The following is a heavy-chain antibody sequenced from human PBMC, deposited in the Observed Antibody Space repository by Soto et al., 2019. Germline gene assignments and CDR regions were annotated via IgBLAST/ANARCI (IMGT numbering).Heavy chain of an antibody. J-gene: IGHJ6*02. Sequence: GGSLRLSCAASGFTVSSNYMNWVRQAPGRGLEWVSIIYSGGTTNYADSVKGRFTISRDNSKNTLYLQMNSLRAEDTAMYYCARFYDSSGSYPGRLDVRGQGTTDTGSS. V-gene: IGHV3-53*01. CDR1: GFTVSSNY. D-gene: IGHD3-22*01. CDR3: ARFYDSSGSYPGRLDV. CDR2: IYSGGTT.